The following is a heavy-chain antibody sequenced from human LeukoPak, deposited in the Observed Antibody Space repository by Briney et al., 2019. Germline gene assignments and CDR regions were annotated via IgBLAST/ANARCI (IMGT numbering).Heavy chain of an antibody. Sequence: GGSLRLSCAASGFTFSSYSMNWVRQAPGKGLEWVSYISSSSSTIYYADSVKGRFTISRDNAKNSLYLQMNSLRAEDTAVCYCARANSITIFGVAPGAFDIWGQGTMVTVSS. J-gene: IGHJ3*02. CDR2: ISSSSSTI. CDR3: ARANSITIFGVAPGAFDI. V-gene: IGHV3-48*01. D-gene: IGHD3-3*01. CDR1: GFTFSSYS.